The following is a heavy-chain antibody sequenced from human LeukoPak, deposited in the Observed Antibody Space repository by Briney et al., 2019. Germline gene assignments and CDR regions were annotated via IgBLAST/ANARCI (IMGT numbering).Heavy chain of an antibody. V-gene: IGHV1-18*01. J-gene: IGHJ5*02. Sequence: ASVTVSYKASGYTFNTYGITWVRQAPGQGLEWMGWISGYNGNTIYAQKLQGRVTMTTDTSTRTANMELRSLRSDDTAVYYCARGGGGYNWFDPWGQGTLVTVSS. D-gene: IGHD3-16*01. CDR3: ARGGGGYNWFDP. CDR1: GYTFNTYG. CDR2: ISGYNGNT.